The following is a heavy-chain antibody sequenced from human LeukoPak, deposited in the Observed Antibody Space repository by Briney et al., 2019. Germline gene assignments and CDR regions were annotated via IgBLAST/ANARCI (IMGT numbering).Heavy chain of an antibody. Sequence: PGGSLRLSCAASGFTFSSHGFYWVRQAPGKGLEWVALIWYDGSNKYYADSVKGRFNISRDDSKNTLYLQMNSLRDDDTAVYYCARDISRGSLDCWGQGTLVTVSS. V-gene: IGHV3-33*01. CDR2: IWYDGSNK. CDR3: ARDISRGSLDC. CDR1: GFTFSSHG. J-gene: IGHJ4*02. D-gene: IGHD3-10*01.